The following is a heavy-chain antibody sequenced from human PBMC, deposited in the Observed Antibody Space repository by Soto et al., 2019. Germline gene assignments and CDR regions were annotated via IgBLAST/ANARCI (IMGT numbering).Heavy chain of an antibody. CDR2: ISGYNGNT. J-gene: IGHJ6*02. Sequence: QVQLVQSRGEVKKPGASVKVSCKTSGYSFTTYGISWVRQAPGQGLEWMGWISGYNGNTNYAQKLKGRLTMTTDTSTSTAYMELRSLTSDDTAVYYCAREAPAPYYYYGIDVWGQGSTVTVSS. V-gene: IGHV1-18*01. CDR3: AREAPAPYYYYGIDV. CDR1: GYSFTTYG. D-gene: IGHD6-6*01.